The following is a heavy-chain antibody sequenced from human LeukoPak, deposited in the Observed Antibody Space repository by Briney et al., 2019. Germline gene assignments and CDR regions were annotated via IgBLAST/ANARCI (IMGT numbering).Heavy chain of an antibody. CDR2: INHSGGT. Sequence: SETLSLTCAVYGGSFSGYYWSWIRQPPGKGLEWIGEINHSGGTNYNPSLKSRVTISVNTSKNQFSLKLSSVTAADTAVYYCARVEDSGYDYRGRFDPWGQGTLVTVSS. V-gene: IGHV4-34*01. CDR3: ARVEDSGYDYRGRFDP. D-gene: IGHD5-12*01. CDR1: GGSFSGYY. J-gene: IGHJ5*02.